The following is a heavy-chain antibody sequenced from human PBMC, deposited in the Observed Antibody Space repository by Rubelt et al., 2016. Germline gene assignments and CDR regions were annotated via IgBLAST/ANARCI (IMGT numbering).Heavy chain of an antibody. CDR3: ARVGGFDY. CDR2: ISAYNGNT. D-gene: IGHD3-16*01. V-gene: IGHV1-18*01. CDR1: G. Sequence: GISWMRQAPGQGLEWMGWISAYNGNTNYAQKLQGRITMTTDTSTSTAYMELRSLRSDDTAVYYCARVGGFDYWGQGTLVTVSS. J-gene: IGHJ4*02.